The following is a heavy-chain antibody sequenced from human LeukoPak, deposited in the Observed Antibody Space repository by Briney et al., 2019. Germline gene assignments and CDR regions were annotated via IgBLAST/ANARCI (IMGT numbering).Heavy chain of an antibody. J-gene: IGHJ4*02. CDR2: IFYSGTT. CDR1: GGXISSSSYY. CDR3: ARRRIAAIDY. V-gene: IGHV4-39*01. Sequence: SETLSLTCTVSGGXISSSSYYWDWIRQPPGRGLEWIGTIFYSGTTSYSPSLKSRVTIPVDTSRNQFSLKLNSVTAADTAIYYCARRRIAAIDYWGQGTLVTVSS. D-gene: IGHD6-13*01.